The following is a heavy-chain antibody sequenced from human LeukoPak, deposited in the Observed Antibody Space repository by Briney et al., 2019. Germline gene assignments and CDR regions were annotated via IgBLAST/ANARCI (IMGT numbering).Heavy chain of an antibody. CDR3: ARQGSGSHKD. J-gene: IGHJ4*02. CDR2: IYYSGST. CDR1: GGSISGYY. D-gene: IGHD1-26*01. V-gene: IGHV4-59*08. Sequence: SETLSLTCTVSGGSISGYYWSWIRQPPGKGLEWIGYIYYSGSTNYNPSLKSRVTISVDTSKNQFSLKLSSVTAADTAVYYCARQGSGSHKDWGQGTLVTVSS.